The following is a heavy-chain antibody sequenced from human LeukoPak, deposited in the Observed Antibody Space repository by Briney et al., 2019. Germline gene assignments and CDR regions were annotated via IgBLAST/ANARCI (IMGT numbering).Heavy chain of an antibody. Sequence: SETLSLTCAVYGGSFSGYYWSWIRQPPRKGLEWIGEINHSGSTNYNPSLKSRVTISVDTSKNQFSLKLSSVTAADTAVYYCARGPYSNYGIMDVWGKGTTVTVSS. CDR1: GGSFSGYY. CDR2: INHSGST. J-gene: IGHJ6*04. CDR3: ARGPYSNYGIMDV. V-gene: IGHV4-34*01. D-gene: IGHD4-11*01.